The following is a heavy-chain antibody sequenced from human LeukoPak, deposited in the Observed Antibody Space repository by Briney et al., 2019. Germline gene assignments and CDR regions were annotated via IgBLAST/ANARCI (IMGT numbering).Heavy chain of an antibody. CDR3: AGELLKGGYNWFDP. V-gene: IGHV3-33*01. CDR2: IWYDGSNK. Sequence: GGSLRLSCAASGFTFSSYGMHWVRQAPGKGLEWVAVIWYDGSNKYYADSVKGRFTISRDNSKNTLYLQMNSLRAEDTAVYYCAGELLKGGYNWFDPWGQGTLVTVSS. CDR1: GFTFSSYG. D-gene: IGHD2-21*01. J-gene: IGHJ5*02.